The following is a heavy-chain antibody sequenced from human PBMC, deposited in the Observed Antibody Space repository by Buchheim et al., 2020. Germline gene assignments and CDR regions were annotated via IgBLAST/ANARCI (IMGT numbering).Heavy chain of an antibody. Sequence: QVQLQESGPGLVKPSQTLSLTCTVSGGSISSGGYYWSWIRQHPGKGLEWIGYIYYSGSSYYNPSLKRRLTISVDPSKNKFSLKLSSVTAADTAVYYCARSISPYYYYSMDVWGQGTT. CDR3: ARSISPYYYYSMDV. J-gene: IGHJ6*02. V-gene: IGHV4-31*03. CDR1: GGSISSGGYY. CDR2: IYYSGSS. D-gene: IGHD2/OR15-2a*01.